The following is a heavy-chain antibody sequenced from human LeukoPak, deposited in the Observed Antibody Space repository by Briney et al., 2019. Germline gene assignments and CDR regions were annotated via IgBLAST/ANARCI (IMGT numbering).Heavy chain of an antibody. V-gene: IGHV4-34*01. Sequence: PSETLSLTCAVSGGSFSGYYWGWIRQTPGKGLEWIGEINHGGSTNYNPSVKSRVTMSVDTSKNQFSLDLASVTAADTAVYYCARASDNDDYSLDYFYYMDVWGEGTTVTVS. CDR2: INHGGST. CDR3: ARASDNDDYSLDYFYYMDV. J-gene: IGHJ6*03. D-gene: IGHD4-17*01. CDR1: GGSFSGYY.